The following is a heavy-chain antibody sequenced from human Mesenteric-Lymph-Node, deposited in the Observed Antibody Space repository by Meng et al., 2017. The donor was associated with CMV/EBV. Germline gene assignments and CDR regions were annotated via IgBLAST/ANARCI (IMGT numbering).Heavy chain of an antibody. D-gene: IGHD3-22*01. J-gene: IGHJ5*02. CDR3: ARGSSDYCSFDP. V-gene: IGHV4-31*02. CDR2: VHYSGST. Sequence: SGGSVRSGGYCWGSVRDRPGKGLGCVGYVHYSGSTYYKPSLKSRVAMSVDTSKTQFSLILSSVTGADTAVYYCARGSSDYCSFDPWGQGTLVTVSS. CDR1: GGSVRSGGYC.